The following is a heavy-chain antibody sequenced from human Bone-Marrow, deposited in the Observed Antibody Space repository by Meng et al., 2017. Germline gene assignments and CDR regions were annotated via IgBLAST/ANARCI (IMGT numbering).Heavy chain of an antibody. CDR3: ARVKVSHYYYYGMDV. Sequence: QVQQQESGPGRVKPSGTLSLTCAVSGGSISSSNWWSWVRQPPGKGLEWIGEIYHSGSTNYNPSLKSRVTISVDKSKNQFSLKLSSVTAADTAVYYCARVKVSHYYYYGMDVWGQGTTVTVSS. V-gene: IGHV4-4*02. CDR2: IYHSGST. D-gene: IGHD5/OR15-5a*01. CDR1: GGSISSSNW. J-gene: IGHJ6*02.